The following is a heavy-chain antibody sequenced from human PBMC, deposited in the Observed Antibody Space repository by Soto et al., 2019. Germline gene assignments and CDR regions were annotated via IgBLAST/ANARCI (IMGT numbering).Heavy chain of an antibody. D-gene: IGHD5-12*01. CDR3: ARGTGPSGYDPIDY. V-gene: IGHV4-31*03. CDR1: GGSISSGGYY. Sequence: TLSLTCTVSGGSISSGGYYWSWIRQHPGKGLEWIGYIYYSGSTYYNPSLKSRVTISVDTSKNQFSLKLSSVTAADTAVYYCARGTGPSGYDPIDYWGQGTLVTSPQ. CDR2: IYYSGST. J-gene: IGHJ4*02.